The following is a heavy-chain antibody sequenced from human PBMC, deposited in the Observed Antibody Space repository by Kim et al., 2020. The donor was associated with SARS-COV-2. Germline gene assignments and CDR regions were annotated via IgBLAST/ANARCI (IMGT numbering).Heavy chain of an antibody. V-gene: IGHV6-1*01. D-gene: IGHD5-12*01. Sequence: VKSRITINPDTSKNQFSLQLNSVTPEDTAVYYCARGNSGYDDYYYYGMDVWGQGTTVTVSS. CDR3: ARGNSGYDDYYYYGMDV. J-gene: IGHJ6*02.